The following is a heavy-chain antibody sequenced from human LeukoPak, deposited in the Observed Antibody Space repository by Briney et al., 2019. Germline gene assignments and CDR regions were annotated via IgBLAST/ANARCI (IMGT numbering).Heavy chain of an antibody. CDR1: GYTFTDYG. CDR2: IRNDNGNR. J-gene: IGHJ3*02. D-gene: IGHD6-19*01. CDR3: ASSTGIAEASFDAFDI. Sequence: GASVKVSCKTSGYTFTDYGITWVRQAPGQGLEWMGWIRNDNGNREYAQKLQGRVTMTTDTSTSTAYMELRSLRSDDTAVYYCASSTGIAEASFDAFDIWGQGTMVTVSS. V-gene: IGHV1-18*01.